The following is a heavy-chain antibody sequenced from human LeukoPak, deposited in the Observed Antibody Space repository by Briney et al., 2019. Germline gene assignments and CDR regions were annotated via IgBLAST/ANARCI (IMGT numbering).Heavy chain of an antibody. CDR2: IRSKAYGGTT. CDR1: GFTFGDYA. J-gene: IGHJ6*03. V-gene: IGHV3-49*04. Sequence: PGGSLRLSCTASGFTFGDYAMSWVRQAPGKGLEWVGFIRSKAYGGTTEYAASVKGRFTISRDDSKSIAYLQMNSLRAEDTAVYYCARDISGTLLAYMDVWGKGTTVTVSS. D-gene: IGHD3-10*01. CDR3: ARDISGTLLAYMDV.